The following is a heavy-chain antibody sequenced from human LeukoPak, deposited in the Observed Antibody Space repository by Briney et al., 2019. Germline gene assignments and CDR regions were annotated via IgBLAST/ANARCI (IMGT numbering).Heavy chain of an antibody. V-gene: IGHV1-46*01. CDR1: GYTFTSYY. Sequence: ASVKVSCKASGYTFTSYYMHWVRQAPGQGLEWMGIINPSGGSTSYAQKFQGRVTMTRDMSTSTVYMELSSLRSEDTAVYYCARDRAGDYYDSSGYVYWGQGTLVTVSS. D-gene: IGHD3-22*01. CDR3: ARDRAGDYYDSSGYVY. J-gene: IGHJ4*02. CDR2: INPSGGST.